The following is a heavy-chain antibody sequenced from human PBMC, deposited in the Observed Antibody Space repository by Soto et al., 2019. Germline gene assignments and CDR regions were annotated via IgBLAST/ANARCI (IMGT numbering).Heavy chain of an antibody. J-gene: IGHJ4*02. D-gene: IGHD2-2*01. V-gene: IGHV4-4*07. CDR3: ARGGMVIIPTATAFDY. Sequence: KPSETLSLTCTVSGGSISTYYWSWIRQPAGKGLEWIGRIYASGSTNYNPSLKSRVTMSVATSKNQFSPKLSSVTAADTAVYYCARGGMVIIPTATAFDYWGQGTLVTVSS. CDR2: IYASGST. CDR1: GGSISTYY.